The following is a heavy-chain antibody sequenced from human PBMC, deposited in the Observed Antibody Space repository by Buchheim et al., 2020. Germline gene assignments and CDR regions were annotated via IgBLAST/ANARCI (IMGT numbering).Heavy chain of an antibody. J-gene: IGHJ4*02. D-gene: IGHD1-26*01. V-gene: IGHV3-7*01. CDR3: AVGAHY. CDR2: IAGDGVKI. CDR1: GFIFDNFW. Sequence: DVQLVESGGGLVQSGGSLRLSCEASGFIFDNFWMTWVRQAQGKGLEWVASIAGDGVKIYYGDAVKGRLTISRDNSKTSLFLQMDDLRSDDTAVYYCAVGAHYWGQGT.